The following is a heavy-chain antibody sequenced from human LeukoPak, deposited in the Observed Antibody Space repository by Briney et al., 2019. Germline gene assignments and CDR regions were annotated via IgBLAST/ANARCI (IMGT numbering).Heavy chain of an antibody. D-gene: IGHD3-10*01. CDR1: GYTFRDYD. V-gene: IGHV1-18*01. CDR3: ARESRLLWFGELPSEY. CDR2: ISAYKRNT. Sequence: ASVKVSCKASGYTFRDYDITWVRQAPGQGLEWMGWISAYKRNTNYAPKFEGRLTMTTDPSTSTAYLELRSLTSDDTAVYYCARESRLLWFGELPSEYWGQGTLVTVSS. J-gene: IGHJ4*02.